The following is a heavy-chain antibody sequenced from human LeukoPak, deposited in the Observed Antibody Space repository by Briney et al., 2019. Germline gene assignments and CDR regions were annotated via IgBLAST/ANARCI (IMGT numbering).Heavy chain of an antibody. CDR1: GYTFSSYD. D-gene: IGHD7-27*01. J-gene: IGHJ4*02. V-gene: IGHV1-8*01. Sequence: ASVRVSCKASGYTFSSYDIHWVRQAPGQGLEWMGWMNPYSGNTVYGRKFQGRVTMTRDTSISTAYMELSSLTSGDTAVYYCARDDWGSDYWGQGTLVTVSS. CDR2: MNPYSGNT. CDR3: ARDDWGSDY.